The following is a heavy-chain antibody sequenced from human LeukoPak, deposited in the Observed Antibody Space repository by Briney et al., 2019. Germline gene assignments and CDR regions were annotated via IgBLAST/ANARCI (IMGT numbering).Heavy chain of an antibody. V-gene: IGHV1-69*06. D-gene: IGHD1-26*01. CDR3: ARPNIVGAMTPLDY. CDR1: GGTFSNSA. J-gene: IGHJ4*02. Sequence: SVKVSCKTSGGTFSNSAISWVRRAPGQGLEWMGGIIPIFGRTNFAQKFQGRVTIFANKSTSTAYMQLSSLRSEDTAVYYCARPNIVGAMTPLDYWGQGTLVTVSS. CDR2: IIPIFGRT.